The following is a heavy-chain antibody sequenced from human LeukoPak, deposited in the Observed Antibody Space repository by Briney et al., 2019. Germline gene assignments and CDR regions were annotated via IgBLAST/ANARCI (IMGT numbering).Heavy chain of an antibody. Sequence: SETLSLTCSVSGYSISSGNYWGWIRLPPGKGLQWIGSIYHSGSTYYNPSLKSRVTISVDTSKNQFSLRLSSVTAADTAVYYCAKGYCRGNSCYDDRGAFDYWGQGTLVTVSS. V-gene: IGHV4-38-2*01. J-gene: IGHJ4*02. CDR2: IYHSGST. CDR1: GYSISSGNY. D-gene: IGHD2-2*01. CDR3: AKGYCRGNSCYDDRGAFDY.